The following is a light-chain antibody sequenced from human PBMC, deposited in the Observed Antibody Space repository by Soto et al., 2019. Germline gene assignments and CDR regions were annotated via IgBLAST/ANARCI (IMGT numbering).Light chain of an antibody. V-gene: IGKV1-5*03. Sequence: DIQMTQSPSILSASVGDRVTITCRASQRISSWLALYQQKPGKAPILLIFEASTLESWVPSRFSGSGSGTQLTLTISGLLPDDFATYYCQQYNTSPWSFGQGPKMDTK. J-gene: IGKJ1*01. CDR1: QRISSW. CDR2: EAS. CDR3: QQYNTSPWS.